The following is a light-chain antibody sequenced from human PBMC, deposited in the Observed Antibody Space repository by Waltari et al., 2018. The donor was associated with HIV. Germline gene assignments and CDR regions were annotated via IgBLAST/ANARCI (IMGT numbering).Light chain of an antibody. V-gene: IGLV2-14*01. CDR1: SSDIGNYNY. Sequence: QSALTQPASVSGSPGQSITISCTGTSSDIGNYNYVSWYQQHPGKAPKLMIFEVTNLALRVSNRFSGSKSGNTASLTSSGVQAEDEANYYCSSYTSSFTLEVFGGRTKLTVL. CDR3: SSYTSSFTLEV. CDR2: EVT. J-gene: IGLJ3*02.